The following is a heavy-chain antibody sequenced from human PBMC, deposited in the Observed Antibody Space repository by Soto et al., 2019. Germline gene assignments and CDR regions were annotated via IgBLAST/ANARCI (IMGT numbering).Heavy chain of an antibody. Sequence: PGGSLRLSCAASGFTFSSYAMSWVRQAPGKGLEWVSAISGSGGSTYYADSVKGRFTISRDNSKNTLYLQMNSLRAEDTAVYYCAKGPSVEMATILWYFDLWGRGTLVTVSS. D-gene: IGHD5-12*01. CDR2: ISGSGGST. V-gene: IGHV3-23*01. CDR3: AKGPSVEMATILWYFDL. CDR1: GFTFSSYA. J-gene: IGHJ2*01.